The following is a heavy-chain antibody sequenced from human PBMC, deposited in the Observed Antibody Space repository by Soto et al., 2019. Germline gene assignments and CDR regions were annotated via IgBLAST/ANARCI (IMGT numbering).Heavy chain of an antibody. CDR3: ARQNSILRFLEWLFGY. CDR2: INPNSGGT. Sequence: GVAVKVGCKASGYTFTGYYMHWVRQAPGQGLEWMGWINPNSGGTNYAQKFQGRVTMTRDTSISTAYMELSRLRSDDTAVYYCARQNSILRFLEWLFGYWGQGTLFTVSS. J-gene: IGHJ4*02. D-gene: IGHD3-3*01. CDR1: GYTFTGYY. V-gene: IGHV1-2*02.